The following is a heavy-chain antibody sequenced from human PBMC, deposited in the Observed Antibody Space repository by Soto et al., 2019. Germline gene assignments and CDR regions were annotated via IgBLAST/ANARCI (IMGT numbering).Heavy chain of an antibody. CDR1: GFTFSSYA. V-gene: IGHV3-23*01. CDR3: AKDTTYYDFWSGYYYYYGMDV. J-gene: IGHJ6*02. Sequence: GGSLRLSCAASGFTFSSYAMSWVRQAPGKGLEWVSAISGSGGSTYYADSVKGRFTISRDNSKNTLYLQMNSLRAEDTAVYYCAKDTTYYDFWSGYYYYYGMDVWGQGTTVTVSS. D-gene: IGHD3-3*01. CDR2: ISGSGGST.